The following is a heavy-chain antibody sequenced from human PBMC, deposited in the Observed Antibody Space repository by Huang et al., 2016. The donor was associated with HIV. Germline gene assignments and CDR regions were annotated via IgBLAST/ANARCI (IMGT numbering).Heavy chain of an antibody. D-gene: IGHD6-6*01. CDR2: INPKRGGT. V-gene: IGHV1-2*02. CDR3: ARDWSFGSSTSPAD. CDR1: GYTFTDSN. J-gene: IGHJ4*02. Sequence: QVQLVQSGAEVKNPGASVRVSCKASGYTFTDSNIHWVRQAPGQGLEWMGLINPKRGGTIYAQRCQGRITMTRDTTISTVHMDLRRIQSDDTAVYVCARDWSFGSSTSPADWGQGTLVTVSS.